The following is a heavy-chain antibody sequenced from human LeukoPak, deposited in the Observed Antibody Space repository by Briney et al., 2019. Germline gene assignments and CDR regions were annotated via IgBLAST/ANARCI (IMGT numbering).Heavy chain of an antibody. J-gene: IGHJ4*02. D-gene: IGHD5-18*01. CDR3: AREGEYSYGVFDY. CDR1: GFTFSSHW. Sequence: PAGSVRLSCAASGFTFSSHWMHWVRQAPGKGLVWVSRINTDGSSTSYADSVKGRFTISRDNAKNTLYLQMNSLRAEDTAVYYCAREGEYSYGVFDYWGQGTLVTVSS. CDR2: INTDGSST. V-gene: IGHV3-74*01.